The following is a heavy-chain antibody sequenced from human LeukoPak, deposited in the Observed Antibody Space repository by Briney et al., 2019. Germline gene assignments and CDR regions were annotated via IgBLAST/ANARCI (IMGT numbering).Heavy chain of an antibody. Sequence: GASVKVSCKASGGTFSSYAVSWVRQAPGQGLECMGGIIPIFGTANYAQKFQVRVTITADESTSTAYMELSSLRSEDTAVYYCARTYHLLDNYFDYWGQGTLVTVSS. CDR2: IIPIFGTA. CDR1: GGTFSSYA. CDR3: ARTYHLLDNYFDY. J-gene: IGHJ4*02. D-gene: IGHD2-2*01. V-gene: IGHV1-69*13.